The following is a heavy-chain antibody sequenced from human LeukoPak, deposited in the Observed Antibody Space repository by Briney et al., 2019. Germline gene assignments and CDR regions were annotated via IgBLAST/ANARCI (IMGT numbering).Heavy chain of an antibody. J-gene: IGHJ4*02. V-gene: IGHV3-53*01. CDR2: IYSGGST. CDR1: GFTVSSNY. D-gene: IGHD6-25*01. CDR3: ARGRWGSGYYFDY. Sequence: GGSLGLSCAASGFTVSSNYMSWVRQAPGKGLEWVSVIYSGGSTYYADSVKGRFTISRDNSKNTLYLQMNSLRAEDTAVYYCARGRWGSGYYFDYWGQGTLVTVSS.